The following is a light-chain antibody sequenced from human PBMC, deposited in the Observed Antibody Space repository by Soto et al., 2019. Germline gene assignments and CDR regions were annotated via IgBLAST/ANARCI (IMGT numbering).Light chain of an antibody. CDR2: DAS. CDR1: QSISSW. CDR3: QQYNSYPHT. J-gene: IGKJ2*01. Sequence: DIQMTQSPSTLSASVGDRVTITCRASQSISSWLAWYQQKPGKAPRLLIYDASTLESGVPSRFSGSGSGTEFPLTFSSLQPDDFATYYCQQYNSYPHTFGQGTKLEIK. V-gene: IGKV1-5*01.